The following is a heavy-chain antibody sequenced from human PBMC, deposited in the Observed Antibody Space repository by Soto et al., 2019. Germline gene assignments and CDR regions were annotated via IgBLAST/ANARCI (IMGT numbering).Heavy chain of an antibody. CDR1: GYTFTDYY. CDR2: INPRDDST. D-gene: IGHD3-9*01. CDR3: VRGDGLRYFDWLTYGMDV. V-gene: IGHV1-46*01. Sequence: ASVKVSCKASGYTFTDYYVNWVRQAPGQGLEWMGIINPRDDSTGYAQRFQGRVTMTRDTSTSTVYMELRSLRSEDTAVYYCVRGDGLRYFDWLTYGMDVWGQGTTVTSP. J-gene: IGHJ6*02.